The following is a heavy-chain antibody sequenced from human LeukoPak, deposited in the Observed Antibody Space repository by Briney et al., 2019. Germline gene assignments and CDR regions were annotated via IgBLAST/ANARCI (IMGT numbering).Heavy chain of an antibody. Sequence: SLRLSCAASGFTFTTYAMSWVRHAPGKGLEWVSGISWNSGSIGYADSVKGRFTISRDNDKNSLYLQMNSLRAEDTALYYCAKGKRGYLKYYFDYWGQGTLVTVSS. J-gene: IGHJ4*02. CDR2: ISWNSGSI. CDR3: AKGKRGYLKYYFDY. V-gene: IGHV3-9*01. D-gene: IGHD5-12*01. CDR1: GFTFTTYA.